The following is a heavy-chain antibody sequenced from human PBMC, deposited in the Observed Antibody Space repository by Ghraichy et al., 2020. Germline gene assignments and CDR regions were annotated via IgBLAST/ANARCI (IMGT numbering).Heavy chain of an antibody. CDR3: VRGNGWLHTH. Sequence: GGSLRLSCAASGFTFSSDWMNWVRQAPGKGLEWVANIKKDGSEKYYVDSVKGRFTISRDNAKNSLYLQMNSLRAEDTAFYYCVRGNGWLHTHWGQGTLVAVSS. V-gene: IGHV3-7*01. J-gene: IGHJ4*02. D-gene: IGHD5-24*01. CDR2: IKKDGSEK. CDR1: GFTFSSDW.